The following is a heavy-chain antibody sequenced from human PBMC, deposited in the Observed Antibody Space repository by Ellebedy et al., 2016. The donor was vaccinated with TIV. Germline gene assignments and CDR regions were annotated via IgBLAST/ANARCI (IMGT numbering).Heavy chain of an antibody. D-gene: IGHD6-19*01. Sequence: MPSETLSLTCAVYGGSFSGYYWSWIRQPPGKGLEWIGEINHSGSTNYNPSLKSRVTISVDTSKNQFSLKLSSVTAADTAVYYCARGYSQGGYSSGWLFLEKYYFDYWGQGTLVTVSS. V-gene: IGHV4-34*01. CDR2: INHSGST. CDR1: GGSFSGYY. CDR3: ARGYSQGGYSSGWLFLEKYYFDY. J-gene: IGHJ4*02.